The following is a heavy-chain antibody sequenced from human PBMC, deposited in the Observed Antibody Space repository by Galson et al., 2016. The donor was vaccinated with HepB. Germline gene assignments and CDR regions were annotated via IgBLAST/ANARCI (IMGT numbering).Heavy chain of an antibody. CDR2: ICDGGSA. Sequence: SLRLSCAASGFTVSSNCMSWVRQAPGKGLEWVSLICDGGSAYHTDSVKARFTISRDNSKNTLYPQMNNLRPEDTAVYFCARDPPGVPDFALDVWGQGTTVTVSS. CDR1: GFTVSSNC. V-gene: IGHV3-66*01. D-gene: IGHD3-10*01. J-gene: IGHJ6*02. CDR3: ARDPPGVPDFALDV.